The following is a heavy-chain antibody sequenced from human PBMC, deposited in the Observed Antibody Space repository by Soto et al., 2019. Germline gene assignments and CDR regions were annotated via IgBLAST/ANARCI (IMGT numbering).Heavy chain of an antibody. CDR3: ARDPSNTSGNKLYLDY. Sequence: QVHLVQSGAELKKSGASVRVSCKTSGYTYNRYGITWVRQAPARGLELLGWISCYNHDTIYAQKVQGRLSMATDTSTSTAYMELRSLTSDDTAVYYCARDPSNTSGNKLYLDYWGQGTPVTVSS. D-gene: IGHD2-2*01. CDR2: ISCYNHDT. V-gene: IGHV1-18*01. J-gene: IGHJ4*02. CDR1: GYTYNRYG.